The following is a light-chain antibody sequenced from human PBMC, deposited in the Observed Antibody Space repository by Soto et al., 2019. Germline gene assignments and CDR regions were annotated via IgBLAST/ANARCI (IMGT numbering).Light chain of an antibody. CDR1: QGIRND. J-gene: IGKJ1*01. CDR3: LQEYNYPRT. V-gene: IGKV1-6*01. Sequence: AIPMTQSPSSLSASVGDRVTITCRASQGIRNDLGWYQQKPGKAPKLLIYAASSLQSGVPSRFSRSGSGTDFTLTISSLQPEDFATYYCLQEYNYPRTFGQGTKVEIK. CDR2: AAS.